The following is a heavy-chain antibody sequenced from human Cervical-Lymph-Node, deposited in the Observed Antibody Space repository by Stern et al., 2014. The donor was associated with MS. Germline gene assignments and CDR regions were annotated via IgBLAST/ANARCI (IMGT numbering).Heavy chain of an antibody. CDR3: ARDSGYSSSWYPWYFDY. CDR2: TSAYNGNT. Sequence: QMQLVQSGAEVKKPGASVKVSCKASGYTFTSYGISWVRQAPGQGLEWMGWTSAYNGNTKYAQKLQGRVTMTTDTSTSTAYMELRSLRSDDTAVYYCARDSGYSSSWYPWYFDYWGQGTLVTVSS. D-gene: IGHD6-13*01. V-gene: IGHV1-18*01. J-gene: IGHJ4*02. CDR1: GYTFTSYG.